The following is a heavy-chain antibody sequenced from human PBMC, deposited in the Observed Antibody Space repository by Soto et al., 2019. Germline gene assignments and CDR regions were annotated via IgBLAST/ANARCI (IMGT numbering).Heavy chain of an antibody. CDR1: GGSISSSSYY. CDR3: ARNVVVPAAMRGWFDY. J-gene: IGHJ4*02. D-gene: IGHD2-2*01. V-gene: IGHV4-39*01. CDR2: IYYGGST. Sequence: QLQLQESGPGLVKPSETLSLTCTVSGGSISSSSYYWGWIRQPPGKGLEWIGSIYYGGSTYYNPSLKSRVTISVDTSKNQFSLKLSSVTAADTAVYYCARNVVVPAAMRGWFDYWGQGTLVTVSS.